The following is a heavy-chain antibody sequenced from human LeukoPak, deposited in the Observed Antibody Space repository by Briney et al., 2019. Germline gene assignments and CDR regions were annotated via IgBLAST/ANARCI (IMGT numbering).Heavy chain of an antibody. CDR1: GSTFSGHL. CDR3: AREGDRHLTFDY. Sequence: PGRSLRLSCAASGSTFSGHLLHWVHQAPGKGLEWVAGTAYEGGEKYYADSVSGRFTISRDNSDNTVYLQMNGLRLEDTAVYFCAREGDRHLTFDYWGRGTLVTVSS. J-gene: IGHJ4*02. V-gene: IGHV3-30*01. CDR2: TAYEGGEK. D-gene: IGHD3-16*01.